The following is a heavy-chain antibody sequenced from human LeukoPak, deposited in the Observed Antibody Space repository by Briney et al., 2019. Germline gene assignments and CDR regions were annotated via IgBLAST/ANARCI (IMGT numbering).Heavy chain of an antibody. V-gene: IGHV3-72*01. CDR3: TREFYYKFDI. J-gene: IGHJ5*02. CDR2: IKHKDHGFAT. CDR1: GFAFSDAW. D-gene: IGHD3-10*01. Sequence: PGGSLRLSCTASGFAFSDAWLTWVRQAPGKGLEWVGLIKHKDHGFATEYAASVKGRFTISRDDSRDSLYLQMNSLKAEDTAIYYCTREFYYKFDIWGQGTLVTVSS.